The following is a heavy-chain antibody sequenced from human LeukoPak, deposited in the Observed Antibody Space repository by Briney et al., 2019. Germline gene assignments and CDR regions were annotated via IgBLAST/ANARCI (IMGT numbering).Heavy chain of an antibody. CDR1: GYIFTNYW. CDR2: IYTDDSDT. CDR3: ARGYYYDSSGYFPFHY. Sequence: GESLKISCKASGYIFTNYWIGWVRQMPGKGLEWMGIIYTDDSDTRYSPSFQGQVTLSADKSITTAYLQWSSLKASDTAMYYCARGYYYDSSGYFPFHYWGQGTLVTVSS. J-gene: IGHJ4*02. D-gene: IGHD3-22*01. V-gene: IGHV5-51*01.